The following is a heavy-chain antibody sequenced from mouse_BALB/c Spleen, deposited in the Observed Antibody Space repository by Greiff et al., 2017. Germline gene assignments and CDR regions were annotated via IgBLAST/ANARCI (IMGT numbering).Heavy chain of an antibody. CDR3: ARWWMTTELVLAY. J-gene: IGHJ3*01. Sequence: VQLQQSGAELARPGASVKLSCKASGYTFTDYYINWVKQRPGQGLEWIGEIYPGSGNTYYNEKFKGKATLTADKSSSTAYMQLSSLTSEDSAVYCGARWWMTTELVLAYWGQGTLVTVSA. D-gene: IGHD2-4*01. CDR2: IYPGSGNT. V-gene: IGHV1-77*01. CDR1: GYTFTDYY.